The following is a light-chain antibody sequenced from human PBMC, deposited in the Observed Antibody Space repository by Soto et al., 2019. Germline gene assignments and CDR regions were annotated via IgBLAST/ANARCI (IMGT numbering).Light chain of an antibody. V-gene: IGLV2-14*01. CDR3: SSYAGSNNLV. J-gene: IGLJ3*02. Sequence: QSALTQPASVSGSPGQSITISCTGTSSDIGGFYYVSWYQHHPGKDPKLMIYQVSNRPSGVSNRFSGSKSGNTASLTISGLQAEDEADYYCSSYAGSNNLVFAGGTKVTVL. CDR2: QVS. CDR1: SSDIGGFYY.